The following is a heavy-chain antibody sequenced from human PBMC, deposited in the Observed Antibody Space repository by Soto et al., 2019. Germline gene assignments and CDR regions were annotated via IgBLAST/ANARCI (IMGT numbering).Heavy chain of an antibody. Sequence: PGGSLRLSCTASGFTFGDYAMSWFRQAPGKGLEWVSAISGSGGSTYYADSVKGRFTISRDNSKNTLYLQMNSLRAEDTAVYYCAKGTIVVVPAASLASYWGQGTLVTVFS. J-gene: IGHJ4*02. CDR3: AKGTIVVVPAASLASY. D-gene: IGHD2-2*01. V-gene: IGHV3-23*01. CDR1: GFTFGDYA. CDR2: ISGSGGST.